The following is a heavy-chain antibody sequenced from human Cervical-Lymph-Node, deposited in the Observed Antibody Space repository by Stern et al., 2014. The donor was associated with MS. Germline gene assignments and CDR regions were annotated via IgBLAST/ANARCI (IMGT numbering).Heavy chain of an antibody. Sequence: VQLVESGAEVKQPGASVKVSCKTSGYSFTRYDIHWVRQAPGQGLEGVGLIVPGVGSTTYAQTWQGRVSMTRDTSATTVYMELRSLRSEDTAVYYCARSGLGGAVGSWGQGTLVTVSA. CDR3: ARSGLGGAVGS. D-gene: IGHD3-10*01. J-gene: IGHJ5*02. CDR1: GYSFTRYD. CDR2: IVPGVGST. V-gene: IGHV1-46*04.